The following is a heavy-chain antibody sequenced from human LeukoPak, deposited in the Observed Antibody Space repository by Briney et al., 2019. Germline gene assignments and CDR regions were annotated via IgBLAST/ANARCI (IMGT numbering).Heavy chain of an antibody. J-gene: IGHJ4*02. CDR1: GGSISSYY. CDR2: IYYSGST. Sequence: SETLSLTXTVSGGSISSYYWSWIRQPPGKGPEWIGYIYYSGSTNYNPSLKSRVTISVDTSKNQFSLKLSSVTAADTAVYYCARDDRDWGQGTLVTVSS. V-gene: IGHV4-59*01. CDR3: ARDDRD.